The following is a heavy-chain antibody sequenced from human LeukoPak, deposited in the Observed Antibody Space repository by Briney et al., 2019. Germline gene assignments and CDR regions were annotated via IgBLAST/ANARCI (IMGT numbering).Heavy chain of an antibody. J-gene: IGHJ3*02. CDR1: GFIFINHN. CDR3: AREHGDYVGAFDI. V-gene: IGHV3-21*01. CDR2: ISSSGSFI. D-gene: IGHD4-17*01. Sequence: GRSLRLSCAASGFIFINHNLNWVRQAPGKGLEWVSSISSSGSFIFYADSAKGRFTISRDNAKNSLYLQMNSLSVEDTAVYYCAREHGDYVGAFDIWGQGTMVTVSS.